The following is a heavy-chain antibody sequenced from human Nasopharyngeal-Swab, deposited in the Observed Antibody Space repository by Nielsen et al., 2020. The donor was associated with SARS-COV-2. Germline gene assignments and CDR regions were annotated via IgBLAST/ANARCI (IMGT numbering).Heavy chain of an antibody. CDR3: VRSSSWYYFDY. J-gene: IGHJ4*02. CDR1: GDSIAYSTFY. CDR2: IYYNGNT. V-gene: IGHV4-39*01. D-gene: IGHD6-13*01. Sequence: SATLSLTCTVSGDSIAYSTFYWGWIRQPPGKGLEWIGNIYYNGNTYQNPSLKSRLTISVDKSKNQFSLQLSSVTAADTAVYYCVRSSSWYYFDYWAQGTQVTVSS.